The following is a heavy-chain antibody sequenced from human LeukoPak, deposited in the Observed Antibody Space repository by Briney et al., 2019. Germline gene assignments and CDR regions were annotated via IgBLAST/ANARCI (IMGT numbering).Heavy chain of an antibody. CDR3: ARRYCARTSCTSHYYGLDV. Sequence: ASVKVSCKASGYTFTSYGISWVRQAPGQGLEWMGWINPDGAVTAYAQKFQGRVTMTRDTSISAVYMELSSLTSDDTAVYYCARRYCARTSCTSHYYGLDVWGQGTTVTVSS. CDR1: GYTFTSYG. J-gene: IGHJ6*02. D-gene: IGHD2-2*01. CDR2: INPDGAVT. V-gene: IGHV1-2*02.